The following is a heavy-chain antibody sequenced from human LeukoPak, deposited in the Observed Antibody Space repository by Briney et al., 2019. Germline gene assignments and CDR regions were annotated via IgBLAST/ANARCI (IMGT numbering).Heavy chain of an antibody. V-gene: IGHV4-34*01. CDR2: INHSGST. CDR3: ARVPYDILTGIYYFDY. J-gene: IGHJ4*02. D-gene: IGHD3-9*01. Sequence: SETLSLTCAVYGGSFSGYYWSWIRQPPGKGLEWIGEINHSGSTNYNPSLKSRVTISVDTSKNRFSLKLSSVTAADTAVYYCARVPYDILTGIYYFDYWGQGTLVTVSS. CDR1: GGSFSGYY.